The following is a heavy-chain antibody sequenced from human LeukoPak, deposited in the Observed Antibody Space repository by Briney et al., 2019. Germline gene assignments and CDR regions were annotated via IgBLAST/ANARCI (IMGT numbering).Heavy chain of an antibody. J-gene: IGHJ4*02. D-gene: IGHD2-21*01. Sequence: GGSLRLSRAASGFTFSSYSMSWVRQAPGKGLEWVSSISSSSSYIYYADSVKGRFTISRDNAKNSLYLQMNSLRAGDTAVYYCARKGFYCGGDCYDYWGQGTLVTVSS. CDR2: ISSSSSYI. CDR1: GFTFSSYS. V-gene: IGHV3-21*01. CDR3: ARKGFYCGGDCYDY.